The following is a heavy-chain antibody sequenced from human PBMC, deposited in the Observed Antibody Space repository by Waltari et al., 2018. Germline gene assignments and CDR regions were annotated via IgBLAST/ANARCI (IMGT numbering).Heavy chain of an antibody. Sequence: QVQLVQSGAEVKKPGASVKVSCKASGYTFTSYGISWVRQAPGQGLEWMGWISAYNGNTNYAQKLQGRVTISVDTSKNQFSLKLSSVTAADTAVYYCATTPGYATSDYWGQGTLVTVSS. V-gene: IGHV1-18*01. J-gene: IGHJ4*02. CDR1: GYTFTSYG. CDR2: ISAYNGNT. D-gene: IGHD2-2*01. CDR3: ATTPGYATSDY.